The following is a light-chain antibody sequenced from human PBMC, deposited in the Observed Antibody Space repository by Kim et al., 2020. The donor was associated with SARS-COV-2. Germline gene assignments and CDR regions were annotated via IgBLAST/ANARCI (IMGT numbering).Light chain of an antibody. V-gene: IGKV3-11*01. J-gene: IGKJ1*01. CDR2: DAS. CDR1: RSISNY. CDR3: QQRGNWPWT. Sequence: PGERATLSCRASRSISNYLAWYQQKPGQPPRLLIYDASDRATGIPVRFSGSGSGTDFTLTISSLEPEDCAVYYCQQRGNWPWTFGQGTKVEI.